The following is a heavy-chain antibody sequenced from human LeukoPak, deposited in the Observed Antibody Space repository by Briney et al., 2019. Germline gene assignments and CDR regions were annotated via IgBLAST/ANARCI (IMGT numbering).Heavy chain of an antibody. CDR2: IYPGDSDT. CDR3: ARQGTIVAGTLGTTFDY. Sequence: GESLQISCKASGYNFTNYWIGWVRQMPGKGLEWMGIIYPGDSDTKYSPPFQGQVTISADKSINTAYLQWSSLRASDTAMYYCARQGTIVAGTLGTTFDYWGQGTLLTVSS. D-gene: IGHD5-12*01. V-gene: IGHV5-51*01. J-gene: IGHJ4*02. CDR1: GYNFTNYW.